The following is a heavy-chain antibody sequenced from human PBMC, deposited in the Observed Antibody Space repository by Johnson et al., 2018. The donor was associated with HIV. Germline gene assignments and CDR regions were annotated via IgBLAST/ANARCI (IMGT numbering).Heavy chain of an antibody. J-gene: IGHJ3*02. CDR2: IESKADGGAA. CDR3: TTRRPYYYDSSGYFYAFDI. D-gene: IGHD3-22*01. CDR1: GFTFSHAW. V-gene: IGHV3-15*04. Sequence: VQLVESGGGVVQPGRSLRLSCAASGFTFSHAWMSWVRQAPGKGLEWVGHIESKADGGAADYAAPLEGRFTISRDDSKSTLYLQMNSLKTEDTAVYYCTTRRPYYYDSSGYFYAFDIWGQGTMVTVSS.